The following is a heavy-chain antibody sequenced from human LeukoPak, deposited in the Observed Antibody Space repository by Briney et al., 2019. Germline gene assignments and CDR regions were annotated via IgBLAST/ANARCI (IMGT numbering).Heavy chain of an antibody. Sequence: GGSLRLSCAASGFTFSSYSMNWVRQAPGKGLEWVSSISSSSSYIYYADSVKGRFTISRDNAKNSLYLQMNSLRAEDTAVYYCARDVLLGGSGTHNYYYYYMDVWGKGTTVTVSS. V-gene: IGHV3-21*01. J-gene: IGHJ6*03. CDR2: ISSSSSYI. CDR3: ARDVLLGGSGTHNYYYYYMDV. CDR1: GFTFSSYS. D-gene: IGHD3-10*01.